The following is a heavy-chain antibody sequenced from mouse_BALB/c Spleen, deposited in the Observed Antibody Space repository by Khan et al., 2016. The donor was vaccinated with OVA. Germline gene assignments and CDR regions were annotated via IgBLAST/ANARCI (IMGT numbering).Heavy chain of an antibody. CDR1: GYTFTDYY. CDR2: INTNTGDP. Sequence: EVQLQQSGPELVKPGASVKMSCKASGYTFTDYYMKWMKQSHGKSLEWIGDINTNTGDPFYNQKFKGKATLTVDTSSSTAYTQLNSLTSEDSSVCYCARGLFDVWGAGTTVTVSS. CDR3: ARGLFDV. J-gene: IGHJ1*01. V-gene: IGHV1-26*01.